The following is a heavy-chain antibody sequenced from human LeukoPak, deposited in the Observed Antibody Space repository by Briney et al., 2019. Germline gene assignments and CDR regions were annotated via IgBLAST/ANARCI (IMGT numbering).Heavy chain of an antibody. CDR1: GFTFSSYA. CDR3: VRNLDYRALDS. J-gene: IGHJ4*02. CDR2: IMKDGSIE. D-gene: IGHD3/OR15-3a*01. Sequence: GGSLRLSCVASGFTFSSYAMNWVRQAPGKGLEWVADIMKDGSIEDYADSVEGRFTISRDNAKNLLFLQMNSLRAEETAVYYCVRNLDYRALDSWGQGTPVTVSS. V-gene: IGHV3-7*01.